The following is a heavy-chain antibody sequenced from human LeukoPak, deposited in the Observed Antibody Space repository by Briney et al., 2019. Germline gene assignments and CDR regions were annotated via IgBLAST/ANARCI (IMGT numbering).Heavy chain of an antibody. CDR2: ISASDDST. CDR1: GFTFSNYD. Sequence: GGSLRLSCAACGFTFSNYDMNWVRQAPGKGLEWVSTISASDDSTYYADSVKGRFTISRDKSTNTLYLQMNSLRAEDTAVYYCTKRLVRHFDYWGQGTLVTVSS. J-gene: IGHJ4*02. V-gene: IGHV3-23*01. D-gene: IGHD6-19*01. CDR3: TKRLVRHFDY.